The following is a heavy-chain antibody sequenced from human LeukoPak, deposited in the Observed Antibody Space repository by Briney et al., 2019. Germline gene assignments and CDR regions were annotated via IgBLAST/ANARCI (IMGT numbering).Heavy chain of an antibody. J-gene: IGHJ3*02. CDR2: ISGTTNSI. CDR1: GFTFSSYS. V-gene: IGHV3-21*01. D-gene: IGHD1-1*01. Sequence: GGSLRLSCAASGFTFSSYSMHWVRQAPGEGLEWVSSISGTTNSIYYADSVQGRFSISRDNAKNSLYLQMNSLRAEDTAVYYCARKMKTGDRVGTFDIWGQGTMVTVSS. CDR3: ARKMKTGDRVGTFDI.